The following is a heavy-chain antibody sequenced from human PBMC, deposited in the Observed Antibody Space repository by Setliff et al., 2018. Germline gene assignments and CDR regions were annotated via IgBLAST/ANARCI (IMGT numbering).Heavy chain of an antibody. Sequence: SETLSLTCTVSGGSSSSHYWSWIRQPPGKGLEWIGYIHYSGTTNYNPSLKSRVTLSLDTAKNQFSLELRAVTAADTALYYCARDWEVTVVREVTQYYYYMDIWGKGNAVTVSS. CDR1: GGSSSSHY. CDR3: ARDWEVTVVREVTQYYYYMDI. D-gene: IGHD3-10*01. CDR2: IHYSGTT. J-gene: IGHJ6*03. V-gene: IGHV4-59*11.